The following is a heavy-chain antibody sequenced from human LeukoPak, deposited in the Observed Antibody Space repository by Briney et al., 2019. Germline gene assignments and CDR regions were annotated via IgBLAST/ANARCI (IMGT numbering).Heavy chain of an antibody. CDR3: ARGDYDSSGYYYEV. CDR1: GDSISNSLW. CDR2: IYASGDT. Sequence: SGTLSLTCAVSGDSISNSLWWSWVRQTPGKGLEWIGEIYASGDTNYNPSLKSRVTISVDKSTNQFSLNLNSVTAADTAVYYCARGDYDSSGYYYEVWGQGTLVTVSS. D-gene: IGHD3-22*01. J-gene: IGHJ4*02. V-gene: IGHV4-4*02.